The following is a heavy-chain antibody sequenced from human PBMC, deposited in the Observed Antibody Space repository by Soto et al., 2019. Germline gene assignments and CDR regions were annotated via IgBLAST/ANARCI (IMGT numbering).Heavy chain of an antibody. D-gene: IGHD2-2*01. CDR2: VYSNDDK. CDR3: EHRLDVGSNSF. CDR1: GVSLSTSGVG. J-gene: IGHJ3*01. V-gene: IGHV2-5*01. Sequence: QITLEASGPTLVNPTQPLTLTCSFSGVSLSTSGVGVEWIRQPPGKALKWVALVYSNDDKRYSPSVKSRVSITKDTSKNRVLLTMTNVHPVDTATYYCEHRLDVGSNSFWGQGTMVTVSS.